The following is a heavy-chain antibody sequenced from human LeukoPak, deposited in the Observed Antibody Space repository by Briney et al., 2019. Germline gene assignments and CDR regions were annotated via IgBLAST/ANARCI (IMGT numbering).Heavy chain of an antibody. CDR1: GFTFSSYE. Sequence: GSLRLSCAASGFTFSSYEMNWVRQAPGKGLEWVSYISSSGSTIYYADSVKGRFTISRDNAKNSLYLQMNSLRAEDTAVYYWARVGFGEFDWFDPWGQGTLVTVSS. CDR2: ISSSGSTI. J-gene: IGHJ5*02. CDR3: ARVGFGEFDWFDP. D-gene: IGHD3-10*01. V-gene: IGHV3-48*03.